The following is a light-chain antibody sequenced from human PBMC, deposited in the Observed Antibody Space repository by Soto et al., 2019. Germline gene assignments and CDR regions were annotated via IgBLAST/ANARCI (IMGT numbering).Light chain of an antibody. Sequence: QSALTQPASVSGSPGQSITISCTGTSSDVGIVSWYQQHPGRAPKLMIYEGSKRPSGVSIRFSGSESGTTASLTISGLQAEDVADYYCCSNAGSVVFGGGTKLTVL. CDR3: CSNAGSVV. J-gene: IGLJ2*01. CDR2: EGS. CDR1: SSDVGI. V-gene: IGLV2-23*01.